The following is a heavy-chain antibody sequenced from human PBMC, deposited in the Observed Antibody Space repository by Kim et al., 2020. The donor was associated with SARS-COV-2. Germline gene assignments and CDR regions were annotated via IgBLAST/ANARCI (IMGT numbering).Heavy chain of an antibody. CDR2: ISSSSSYI. CDR3: ARDFIYCSSTSCYHYFDY. J-gene: IGHJ4*02. V-gene: IGHV3-21*01. CDR1: GFTFSSYS. D-gene: IGHD2-2*01. Sequence: GGYLRLSCAASGFTFSSYSMNWVRQAPGKGLEWVSSISSSSSYIYYADSVKGRFTISRDNAKNSLYLQMNSLRAEDTAVYYCARDFIYCSSTSCYHYFDYWGQGTLVTVSS.